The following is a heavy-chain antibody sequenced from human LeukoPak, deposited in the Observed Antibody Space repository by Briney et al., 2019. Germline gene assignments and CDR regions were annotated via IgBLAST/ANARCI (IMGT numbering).Heavy chain of an antibody. Sequence: GGSLRLSCAASGFTVSSNYMSWVRQAPGKGLEWVSGISGSAGSTYYADSVKGRFTISRDISKNTLYLQMNSLRAEDTAIYYCAKETPIVVVPGAHFDYWGQGTLVTVSS. V-gene: IGHV3-23*01. CDR3: AKETPIVVVPGAHFDY. CDR2: ISGSAGST. CDR1: GFTVSSNY. J-gene: IGHJ4*02. D-gene: IGHD2-2*01.